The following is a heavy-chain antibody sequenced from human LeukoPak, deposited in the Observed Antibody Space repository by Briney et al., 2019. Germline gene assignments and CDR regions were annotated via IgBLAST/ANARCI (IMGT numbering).Heavy chain of an antibody. CDR2: IYPGDSDT. D-gene: IGHD5-12*01. CDR1: GYSFTSYW. CDR3: ARQDIDLAWKLFDC. Sequence: GESLKISCKASGYSFTSYWIVTVLHMPRKTLEWMGIIYPGDSDTTYNPSFQDHRTISADKSINTSYLLWSSLKAADTAVYYCARQDIDLAWKLFDCWGQGTLVTVSS. J-gene: IGHJ4*02. V-gene: IGHV5-51*01.